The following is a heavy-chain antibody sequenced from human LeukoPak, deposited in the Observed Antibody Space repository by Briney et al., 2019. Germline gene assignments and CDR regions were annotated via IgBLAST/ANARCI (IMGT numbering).Heavy chain of an antibody. Sequence: SETLSLTCAVYGGSFSGYYWGWIRQPPGMGLEWIGSIYYTGNTYYNASLKSQVSISIDTSKNQFSLKLSSVTAADTAVYYCARGTFSYSHGYPAHYYMDVWGKGTTVTVSS. J-gene: IGHJ6*03. D-gene: IGHD5-18*01. CDR3: ARGTFSYSHGYPAHYYMDV. V-gene: IGHV4-34*01. CDR2: IYYTGNT. CDR1: GGSFSGYY.